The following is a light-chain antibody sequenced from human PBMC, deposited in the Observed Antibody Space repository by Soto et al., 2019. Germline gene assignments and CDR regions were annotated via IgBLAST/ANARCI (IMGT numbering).Light chain of an antibody. CDR3: QQYGSSPFT. V-gene: IGKV3-20*01. CDR1: QSVTSSY. CDR2: GAA. Sequence: MALTQSPGTLSLSPGERLTLSCRASQSVTSSYLAWYQHKHGQAPRLLLYGAATKARGTPDRVSSSGSGTNFTLTISRLDPEDFAVYYCQQYGSSPFTFGPGTKGDIK. J-gene: IGKJ3*01.